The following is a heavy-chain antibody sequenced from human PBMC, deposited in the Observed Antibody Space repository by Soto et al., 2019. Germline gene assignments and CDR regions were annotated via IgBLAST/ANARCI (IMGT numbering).Heavy chain of an antibody. J-gene: IGHJ4*02. CDR1: GFTFSSYG. V-gene: IGHV3-33*01. D-gene: IGHD2-2*01. Sequence: GGSLRLSCAASGFTFSSYGMHWVRQAPGKGLEWVAVIWYDGSNKYYADSVKGRFTISRDNSKNTLYLQMNSLRAEDTAVYYCARENCSSTSCYFSSQGIDYWGQGTLVTVSS. CDR3: ARENCSSTSCYFSSQGIDY. CDR2: IWYDGSNK.